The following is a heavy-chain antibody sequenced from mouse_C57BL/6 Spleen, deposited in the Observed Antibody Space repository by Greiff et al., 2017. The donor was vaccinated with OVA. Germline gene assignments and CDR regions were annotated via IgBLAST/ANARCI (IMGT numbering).Heavy chain of an antibody. V-gene: IGHV1-61*01. CDR1: GYTFTSYW. D-gene: IGHD2-4*01. CDR2: IYPSDSET. J-gene: IGHJ1*03. CDR3: ARSPYDYDGNFDV. Sequence: QVQLQPGAELVRPGSSVKLSCKASGYTFTSYWMDWVKQRPGQGLEWIGNIYPSDSETHYNQKFKDKATLTVDKPSSTAYMQLSSLTSEDSAVYYCARSPYDYDGNFDVWGTGTTVTVSS.